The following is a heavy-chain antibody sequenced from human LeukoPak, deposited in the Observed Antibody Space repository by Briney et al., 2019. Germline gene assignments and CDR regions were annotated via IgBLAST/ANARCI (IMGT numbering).Heavy chain of an antibody. D-gene: IGHD2-2*01. CDR2: INPNSGGT. CDR1: GYTFTGYY. V-gene: IGHV1-2*02. J-gene: IGHJ6*02. CDR3: ARGLSSTSPSAAFLKIYCYYGMDV. Sequence: ASVKVSCKASGYTFTGYYMHWVRQAPGQGLEWMGWINPNSGGTNYAQKFQGRVTMTRDTSISTAYMELSRLRSDDTAVYYCARGLSSTSPSAAFLKIYCYYGMDVWGQGTTVTVSS.